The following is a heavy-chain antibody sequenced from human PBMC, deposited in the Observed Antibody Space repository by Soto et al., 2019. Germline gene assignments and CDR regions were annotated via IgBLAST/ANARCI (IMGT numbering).Heavy chain of an antibody. J-gene: IGHJ4*02. D-gene: IGHD1-26*01. CDR1: GGSINSANYY. Sequence: PSGNPSITCTVYGGSINSANYYWGWIRQPPGKGLEWIGNVYYRGTTYYNPSLKGRVTISVDTSKNQFSLKLSSVTAADSAVFFCVIHLLHSPAWSTDDRCQGTPVT. V-gene: IGHV4-39*05. CDR2: VYYRGTT. CDR3: VIHLLHSPAWSTDD.